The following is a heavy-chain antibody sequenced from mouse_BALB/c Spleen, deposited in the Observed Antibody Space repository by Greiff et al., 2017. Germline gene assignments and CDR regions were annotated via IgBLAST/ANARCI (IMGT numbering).Heavy chain of an antibody. CDR3: TRGVLRYWYFDV. J-gene: IGHJ1*01. CDR2: IDPANGNT. CDR1: GFNIKDTY. V-gene: IGHV14-3*02. Sequence: EVQLQQSGAELVKPGASVKLSCTASGFNIKDTYMHWVKQRPEQGLEWIGRIDPANGNTKYDPKFQGKATITADTSSNTAYLQLSSLTSEDTAVYYCTRGVLRYWYFDVWGAGTTVTVSS. D-gene: IGHD2-14*01.